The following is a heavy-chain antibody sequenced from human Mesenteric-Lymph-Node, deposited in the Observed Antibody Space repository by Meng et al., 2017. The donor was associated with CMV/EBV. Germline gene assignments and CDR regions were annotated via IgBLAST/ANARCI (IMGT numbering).Heavy chain of an antibody. CDR3: ARVPSIAARFFDY. Sequence: SGGSVNSGSYCWSWIRQPPGKGLEWVGYVYYSGSTSYSPSLKSRVTIAVDTSKNQFSLKLSSVTAADTAVYYCARVPSIAARFFDYWGQGTLVTVSS. CDR1: GGSVNSGSYC. V-gene: IGHV4-61*01. J-gene: IGHJ4*02. CDR2: VYYSGST. D-gene: IGHD6-6*01.